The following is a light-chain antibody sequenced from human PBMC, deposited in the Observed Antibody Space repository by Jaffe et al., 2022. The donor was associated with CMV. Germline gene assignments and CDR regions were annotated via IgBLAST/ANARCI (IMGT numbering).Light chain of an antibody. CDR2: GQN. CDR1: SLRTYY. V-gene: IGLV3-19*01. J-gene: IGLJ2*01. Sequence: SSELTQDPAVSVALGQTVRITCQGDSLRTYYASWYQQKPGQAPVLVMYGQNNRPSGIPDRFSGSSSGNTASLTITGAQAEDEADYYCNSRDSRGNHRVFGGGTKLTVL. CDR3: NSRDSRGNHRV.